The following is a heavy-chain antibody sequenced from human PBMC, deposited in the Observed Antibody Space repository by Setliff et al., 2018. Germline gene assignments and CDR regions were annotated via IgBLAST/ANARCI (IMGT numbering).Heavy chain of an antibody. D-gene: IGHD2-15*01. CDR1: GFTFSTYR. CDR2: ISGNSYYI. CDR3: ARTCSGSGCYAGLES. J-gene: IGHJ4*02. V-gene: IGHV3-21*01. Sequence: PGGSLRLSCAASGFTFSTYRMHWVRQAPGKGLEWVPCISGNSYYINYADSVKGRFTISRDNSKNTLYLQMNSLRPEDTAVYYCARTCSGSGCYAGLESWGQGTPVTVSS.